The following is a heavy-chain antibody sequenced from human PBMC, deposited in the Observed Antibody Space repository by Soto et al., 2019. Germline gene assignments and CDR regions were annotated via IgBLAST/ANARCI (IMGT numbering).Heavy chain of an antibody. CDR2: IIPILGIA. D-gene: IGHD2-21*02. V-gene: IGHV1-69*02. Sequence: QVQLVQSGAEVKKPGSSVKVSCKASGGTFSSYTSSWVRQAPGQRLEWMGRIIPILGIANYAQKFQGRVTITADKSTSTAYMELSSLRSEDTAVYYCARTLVVTASTFDYWGQGTLVTVS. CDR3: ARTLVVTASTFDY. J-gene: IGHJ4*02. CDR1: GGTFSSYT.